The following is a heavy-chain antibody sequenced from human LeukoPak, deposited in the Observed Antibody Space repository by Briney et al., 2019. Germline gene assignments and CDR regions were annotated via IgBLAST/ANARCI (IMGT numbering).Heavy chain of an antibody. V-gene: IGHV1-2*02. CDR3: ARYRYSGTSRSPLAF. CDR2: INPKSGGT. Sequence: GASVKVSYKASGYTFTDYYIHWVRQVPGQGLEWMGWINPKSGGTNYALRFKGRVTMTRDTSITTVYMEASSLRSDDTAVYYCARYRYSGTSRSPLAFWGQGTTVTVSS. D-gene: IGHD1-26*01. J-gene: IGHJ3*01. CDR1: GYTFTDYY.